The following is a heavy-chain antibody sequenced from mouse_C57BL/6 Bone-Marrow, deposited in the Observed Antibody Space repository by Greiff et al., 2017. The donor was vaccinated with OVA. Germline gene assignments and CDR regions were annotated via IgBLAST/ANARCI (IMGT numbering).Heavy chain of an antibody. D-gene: IGHD2-4*01. CDR1: GYTFTSYW. J-gene: IGHJ4*01. V-gene: IGHV1-55*01. CDR3: ARSYDYFYYDAMDY. CDR2: IYPGSGST. Sequence: QVQLQQSGAELVKPGASVKMSCKASGYTFTSYWITWVKQRPGQGLEWIGDIYPGSGSTNYNEKFKSKATLTVDTSSSTAYMQLSSLTSEDSAVYYCARSYDYFYYDAMDYWGQGTSVTVSS.